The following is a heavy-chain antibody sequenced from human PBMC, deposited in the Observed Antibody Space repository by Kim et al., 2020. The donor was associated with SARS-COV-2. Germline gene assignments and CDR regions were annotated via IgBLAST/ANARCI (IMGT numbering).Heavy chain of an antibody. CDR2: IGTAGDP. Sequence: GGSLRLSCAASGFTFSSYDMHWVRQATGKGLEWVSAIGTAGDPYYPGSVKGRFTISRENAKNSLYLKMNSLRAGDTAVYYCARGLVYSGSYSDGYGMDVWGQGTTVTVSS. CDR1: GFTFSSYD. V-gene: IGHV3-13*05. D-gene: IGHD1-26*01. J-gene: IGHJ6*02. CDR3: ARGLVYSGSYSDGYGMDV.